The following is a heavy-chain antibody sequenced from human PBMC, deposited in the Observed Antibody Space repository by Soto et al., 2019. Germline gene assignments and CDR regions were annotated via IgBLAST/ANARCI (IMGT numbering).Heavy chain of an antibody. CDR3: ARDASYYSLWSGYYPSRNGMDV. Sequence: PGGSLRLSCAASGFTFSSFGMHWVRQAPGKGLEWVSLIWYDGSKKSYGDSVKGRFTISRDNSRNTVYSQMNSLRADDTAVYYCARDASYYSLWSGYYPSRNGMDVWGQGTTVTVS. CDR2: IWYDGSKK. D-gene: IGHD3-3*01. J-gene: IGHJ6*02. V-gene: IGHV3-33*01. CDR1: GFTFSSFG.